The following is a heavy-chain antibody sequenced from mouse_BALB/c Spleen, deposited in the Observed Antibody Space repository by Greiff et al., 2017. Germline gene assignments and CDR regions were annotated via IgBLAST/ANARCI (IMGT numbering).Heavy chain of an antibody. CDR1: GFTFSNYW. V-gene: IGHV6-6*02. Sequence: EVKVEESGGGLVQPGGSMKLSCVASGFTFSNYWMNWVRQSPEKGLEWVAEIRLKSNNYATHYAESVKGRFTISRDDSKSSVYLQMNNLRAEDTGIYYCTSDGLAYWGQGTLVTVSA. CDR3: TSDGLAY. D-gene: IGHD2-3*01. J-gene: IGHJ3*01. CDR2: IRLKSNNYAT.